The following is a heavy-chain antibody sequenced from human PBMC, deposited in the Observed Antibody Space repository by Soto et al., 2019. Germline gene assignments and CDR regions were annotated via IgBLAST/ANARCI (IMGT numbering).Heavy chain of an antibody. CDR3: ARRCSSTSCYGRYYGMDV. V-gene: IGHV5-10-1*01. Sequence: GESLKISCRGSGYNFTSYWISWVLQVSGKVLEWRGRIDPSDSYTNYSPSFQGHVTISADKSISTAYLQWSSLKASDTAMYYCARRCSSTSCYGRYYGMDVWGQGTTVTVSS. J-gene: IGHJ6*02. D-gene: IGHD2-2*01. CDR1: GYNFTSYW. CDR2: IDPSDSYT.